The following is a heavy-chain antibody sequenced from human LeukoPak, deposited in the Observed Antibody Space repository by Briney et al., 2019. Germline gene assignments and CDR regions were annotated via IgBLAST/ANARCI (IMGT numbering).Heavy chain of an antibody. Sequence: GESLKISCEGSGYSFTSYWIAWVRQLPGKGLEWMGIIYPRDSDTRYSPSFQGQVTISADKSINTAYLHWSSLKASDTAMYYCARRGGYLFDYWGQGTLVTASS. CDR3: ARRGGYLFDY. V-gene: IGHV5-51*01. CDR1: GYSFTSYW. J-gene: IGHJ4*02. D-gene: IGHD3-16*01. CDR2: IYPRDSDT.